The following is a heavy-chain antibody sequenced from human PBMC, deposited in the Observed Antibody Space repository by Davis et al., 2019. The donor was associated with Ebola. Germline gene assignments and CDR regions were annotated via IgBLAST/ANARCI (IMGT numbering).Heavy chain of an antibody. Sequence: AASVKVSCKASGYTFTSYGISWVRQAPGQGLEWMGWISAYNGNTNYAQKLQGRVTMTTDTSTSTAYMELRSLRSEDTAVYYCARAAVAGHYYYYYGMDVWGQGTTVTVSS. V-gene: IGHV1-18*01. CDR3: ARAAVAGHYYYYYGMDV. CDR2: ISAYNGNT. CDR1: GYTFTSYG. D-gene: IGHD6-19*01. J-gene: IGHJ6*02.